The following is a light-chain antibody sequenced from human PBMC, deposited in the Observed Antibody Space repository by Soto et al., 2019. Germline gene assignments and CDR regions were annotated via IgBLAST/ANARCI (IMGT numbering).Light chain of an antibody. J-gene: IGLJ2*01. CDR1: TSNIGTNS. V-gene: IGLV1-44*01. CDR3: PSWDDSQNVVL. Sequence: QSVLTQPPSASGTPGQTVTISCSGATSNIGTNSIAWYQHLPGTAPKLLIYFSHQRPLGDPDRFSGSKSGTSGSLVISGLHADDEADDFCPSWDDSQNVVLFGGGTKLTVL. CDR2: FSH.